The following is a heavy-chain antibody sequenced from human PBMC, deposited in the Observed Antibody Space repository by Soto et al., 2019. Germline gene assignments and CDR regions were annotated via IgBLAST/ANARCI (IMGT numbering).Heavy chain of an antibody. Sequence: GASVKVSCKASGGTFGSQGIAWVRQVPGQGLEWMGGFIAMLGTPTYAKKVQGRATISADESLYLQMNSLRAEDTAVYYCASLGRHGWGQGTTVTVSS. D-gene: IGHD3-16*01. J-gene: IGHJ6*02. CDR2: FIAMLGTP. CDR3: ASLGRHG. V-gene: IGHV1-69*13. CDR1: GGTFGSQG.